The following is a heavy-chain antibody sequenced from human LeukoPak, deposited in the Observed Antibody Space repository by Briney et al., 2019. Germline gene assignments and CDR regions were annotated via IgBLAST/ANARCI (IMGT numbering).Heavy chain of an antibody. CDR2: IYPGDSDT. CDR1: GYSFTSYW. V-gene: IGHV5-51*01. CDR3: AMPHGITGTTERGSY. D-gene: IGHD1-7*01. J-gene: IGHJ4*02. Sequence: GESLKISCKGSGYSFTSYWIGWVRQMPGKGLEWMGIIYPGDSDTRYSPSFQGQVTISVDKSISTAYLQWSSLKASDTAMYHCAMPHGITGTTERGSYWGQGTLVTVSS.